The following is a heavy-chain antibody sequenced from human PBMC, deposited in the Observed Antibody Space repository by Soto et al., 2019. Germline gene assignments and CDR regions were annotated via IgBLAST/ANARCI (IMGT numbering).Heavy chain of an antibody. D-gene: IGHD3-16*01. CDR2: IYYIGST. J-gene: IGHJ4*02. CDR1: GGSISSGDYY. Sequence: SETLSLTCTVSGGSISSGDYYWSWIRQPPGKGLEWIGYIYYIGSTYYNPSLKSRVTISVDTSKNQFSLKLSSVTAADTAVYYCARAPAGHLVVAYFDYWGQGTLVTVSS. CDR3: ARAPAGHLVVAYFDY. V-gene: IGHV4-30-4*01.